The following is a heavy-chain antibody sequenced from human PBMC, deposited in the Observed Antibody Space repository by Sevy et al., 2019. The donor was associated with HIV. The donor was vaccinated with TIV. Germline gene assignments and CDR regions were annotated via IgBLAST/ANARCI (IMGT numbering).Heavy chain of an antibody. Sequence: GGSLRLSCAASGFTFSNAWMSWVRQAPGKGLEWVGRIKSKTDGGTTDYAAPVKGRFTISREDSKNTLYLQMNSLKTEDTAGYYCNRYCSSTSCSAAFDIWGQGTMVTVSS. CDR1: GFTFSNAW. J-gene: IGHJ3*02. CDR2: IKSKTDGGTT. CDR3: NRYCSSTSCSAAFDI. V-gene: IGHV3-15*01. D-gene: IGHD2-2*01.